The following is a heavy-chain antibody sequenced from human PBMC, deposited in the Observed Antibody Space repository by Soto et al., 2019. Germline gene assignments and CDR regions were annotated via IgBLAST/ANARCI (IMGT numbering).Heavy chain of an antibody. J-gene: IGHJ4*02. CDR1: VFSLSSSV. Sequence: PWRSLLLNCSSPVFSLSSSVMVWVRQAPGKGLEWISYISSSHSAIYYADSVKGRFTMSRDNSKNSLFLQMNSLRDEDSAVYYCATEGPNGYITYYIETWGQGVTVTVSS. CDR3: ATEGPNGYITYYIET. V-gene: IGHV3-48*02. D-gene: IGHD5-12*01. CDR2: ISSSHSAI.